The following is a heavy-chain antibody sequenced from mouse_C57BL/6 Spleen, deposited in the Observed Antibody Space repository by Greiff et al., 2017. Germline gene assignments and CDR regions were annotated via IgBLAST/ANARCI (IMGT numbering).Heavy chain of an antibody. V-gene: IGHV1-55*01. D-gene: IGHD1-1*01. CDR2: IYPGSGST. CDR3: ASGPTVVATKAY. Sequence: VQLQQPGAELVKPGASVKMSCKASGYTFTSYWITWVKQRPGQGLEWIGDIYPGSGSTNYNEKFKSKATLTVDTSSSTAYMQLSSLTSEDSAVYYCASGPTVVATKAYWGQGTLVTVSA. J-gene: IGHJ3*01. CDR1: GYTFTSYW.